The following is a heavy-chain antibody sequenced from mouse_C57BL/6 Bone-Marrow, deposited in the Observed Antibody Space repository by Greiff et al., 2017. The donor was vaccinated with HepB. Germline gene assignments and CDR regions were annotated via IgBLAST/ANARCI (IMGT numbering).Heavy chain of an antibody. D-gene: IGHD1-1*01. V-gene: IGHV5-12*01. Sequence: EVQLMESGGGLVQPGGSLKLSCAASGFTFSDYYMYWVRQTPEKRLEWVAYISNGGGSTYYPDTVKGRFTISRDNAKNTLYLQMSRLKSEDTAMYYCASSSYVGWYFDVWGTGTTVTVSS. J-gene: IGHJ1*03. CDR2: ISNGGGST. CDR1: GFTFSDYY. CDR3: ASSSYVGWYFDV.